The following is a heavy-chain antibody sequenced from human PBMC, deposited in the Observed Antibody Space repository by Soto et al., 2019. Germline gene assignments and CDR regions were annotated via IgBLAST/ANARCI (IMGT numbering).Heavy chain of an antibody. CDR3: ARHETLHGDHDY. CDR1: GGSISSYY. CDR2: IYYNVNT. D-gene: IGHD4-17*01. V-gene: IGHV4-59*08. J-gene: IGHJ4*02. Sequence: SETLSLTCTVSGGSISSYYWSWIRQPPGKGLGWIGYIYYNVNTNYNPSLKSRVTISVDTSKNQFSLKLSSVTAADTAVYYCARHETLHGDHDYWGQGTLVTVSS.